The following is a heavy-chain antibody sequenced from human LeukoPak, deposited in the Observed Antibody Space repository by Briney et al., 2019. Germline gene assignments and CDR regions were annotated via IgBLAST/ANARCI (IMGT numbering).Heavy chain of an antibody. CDR1: GGSFSGYY. J-gene: IGHJ5*02. D-gene: IGHD5-18*01. Sequence: SETLSLTCAVYGGSFSGYYWSWIRQPPGKGLEWIGEINHSGSTNYNPSLKSRVTISVDTSKNQFSLKLSSVTAADTAVYYCARRRYSHGYGWFDPWGQGTLVTVSS. CDR3: ARRRYSHGYGWFDP. CDR2: INHSGST. V-gene: IGHV4-34*01.